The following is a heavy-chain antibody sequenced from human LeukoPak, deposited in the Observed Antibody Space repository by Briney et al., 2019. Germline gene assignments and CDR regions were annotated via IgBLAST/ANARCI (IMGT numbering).Heavy chain of an antibody. D-gene: IGHD2-2*02. V-gene: IGHV4-61*02. J-gene: IGHJ4*02. CDR3: ARDRGYCSSTSCNI. CDR1: GGSISSGSYY. CDR2: VYTSGST. Sequence: SQTLSLTCTVSGGSISSGSYYWSWIRQPAGKGLEWIGRVYTSGSTNYNPSLKSRVTISVDTSKDQFSLKLSSVTAAGTAVYYCARDRGYCSSTSCNIWGQGTLVTVSS.